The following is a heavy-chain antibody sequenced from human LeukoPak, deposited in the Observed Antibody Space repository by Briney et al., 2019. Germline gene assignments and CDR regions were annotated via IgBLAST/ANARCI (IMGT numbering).Heavy chain of an antibody. D-gene: IGHD6-6*01. CDR3: ASRYEYSSFVGGYEYFDY. V-gene: IGHV1-18*01. CDR1: GYTFTSYG. CDR2: ISAYNGNT. Sequence: ASVKVSCKASGYTFTSYGISWVRQAPGQGLEWMGWISAYNGNTNYAQKLQGRVTMTTDTSTSTAYMELSSLRSEDTAVYYCASRYEYSSFVGGYEYFDYWGQGTLVTVSS. J-gene: IGHJ4*02.